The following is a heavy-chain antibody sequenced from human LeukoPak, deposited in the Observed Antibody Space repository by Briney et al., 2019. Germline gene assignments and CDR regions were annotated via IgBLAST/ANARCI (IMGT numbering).Heavy chain of an antibody. CDR2: ISGSGGST. Sequence: GGSLRLSCAASGFTFSSYAMSWVRQAPGKGLEWVSVISGSGGSTYYADSVKGRFTISRDNSKNTLYLQMNSLRAEDTAVYYCAKDSLRDCSSTSCLGAFDIWGQGTMVTVSS. CDR3: AKDSLRDCSSTSCLGAFDI. J-gene: IGHJ3*02. CDR1: GFTFSSYA. V-gene: IGHV3-23*01. D-gene: IGHD2-2*01.